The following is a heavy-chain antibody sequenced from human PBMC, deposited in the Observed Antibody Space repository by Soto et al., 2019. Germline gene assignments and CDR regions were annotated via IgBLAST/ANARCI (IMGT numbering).Heavy chain of an antibody. J-gene: IGHJ4*02. CDR1: GFTFSSYG. Sequence: QVQLVESGGGVVQPGRSLRLSCAASGFTFSSYGMHWVRQAPGKGLEWVAVIWYDGSSKYYADSVEGRFTISRDNSKNTLYLQMNSLRAEDTAVYYCARTGMGGYYFDYWGQGTLVTVSS. CDR3: ARTGMGGYYFDY. D-gene: IGHD3-16*01. CDR2: IWYDGSSK. V-gene: IGHV3-33*01.